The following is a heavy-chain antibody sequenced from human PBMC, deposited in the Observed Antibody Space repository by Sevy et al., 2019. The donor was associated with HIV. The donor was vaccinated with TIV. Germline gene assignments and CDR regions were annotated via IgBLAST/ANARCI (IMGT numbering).Heavy chain of an antibody. V-gene: IGHV3-49*04. CDR3: ARVLGVLDYQYGLDV. D-gene: IGHD3-16*02. CDR1: GFSFSTYW. J-gene: IGHJ6*02. CDR2: IRRDSYGGTT. Sequence: GGSLRLSCAASGFSFSTYWMTWVRQAPGKGLEWVGFIRRDSYGGTTESVASVKDRFHISRDDSKSIVYLHMDNLRIEDTAVYFCARVLGVLDYQYGLDVWGHGTTVTVSS.